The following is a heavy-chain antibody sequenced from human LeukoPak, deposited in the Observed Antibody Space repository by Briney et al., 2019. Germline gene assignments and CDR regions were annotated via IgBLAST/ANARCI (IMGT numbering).Heavy chain of an antibody. CDR1: GFTFSSSA. J-gene: IGHJ4*02. D-gene: IGHD3-10*01. Sequence: GSLRLSCAASGFTFSSSAMSWVRQAPGKGLEWVSAISGSGGDTYYADSVKGRFTISRDNSKNTLYLQMKSLRAEDTAVYYCAKDGSGSYYLPYSSFDYWGQGTLVTVSS. V-gene: IGHV3-23*01. CDR2: ISGSGGDT. CDR3: AKDGSGSYYLPYSSFDY.